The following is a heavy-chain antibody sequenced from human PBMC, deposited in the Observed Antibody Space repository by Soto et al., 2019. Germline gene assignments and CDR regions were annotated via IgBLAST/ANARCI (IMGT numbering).Heavy chain of an antibody. CDR2: ISYDGSNK. J-gene: IGHJ6*02. CDR3: ARDTTVTTYYYYGMDV. V-gene: IGHV3-30-3*01. D-gene: IGHD4-4*01. CDR1: GFTFSSYA. Sequence: QVQLVESGGGVVQPGRSLRLSCAASGFTFSSYAKHWVRQAPGKGLEWVAVISYDGSNKYYADSVKGRFTISRDNSKNTLYLQMNSLRAEDTAVYYCARDTTVTTYYYYGMDVWGQGTTVTVSS.